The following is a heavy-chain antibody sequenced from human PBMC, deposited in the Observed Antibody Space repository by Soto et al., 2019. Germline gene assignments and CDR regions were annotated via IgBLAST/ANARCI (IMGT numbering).Heavy chain of an antibody. CDR2: MNPNSGNT. CDR1: GYTFTSYD. D-gene: IGHD6-13*01. J-gene: IGHJ6*02. V-gene: IGHV1-8*01. CDR3: ARVISSWRYYYYYYGMDV. Sequence: VASVKVSCKASGYTFTSYDINWVRQATGQGLEWMGWMNPNSGNTGYAQKFQGRVTMTRNTSISTAYMELSSLRSEDTAVYYCARVISSWRYYYYYYGMDVWGQGXTVPVYS.